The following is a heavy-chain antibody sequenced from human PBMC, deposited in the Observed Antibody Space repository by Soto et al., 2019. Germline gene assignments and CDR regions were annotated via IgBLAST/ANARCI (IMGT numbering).Heavy chain of an antibody. CDR3: ARDIIWFGGHRSNNWFDP. J-gene: IGHJ5*02. D-gene: IGHD3-10*01. CDR1: GFTFSSYG. Sequence: PGGSLRLSCAASGFTFSSYGMHWVRQAPGKGLEWVAVISYDGSNKYYADSVKGRFTISRDNSKNTLYLQMNSLRAEDTAVYYCARDIIWFGGHRSNNWFDPWGQGTLVTVSS. CDR2: ISYDGSNK. V-gene: IGHV3-30*03.